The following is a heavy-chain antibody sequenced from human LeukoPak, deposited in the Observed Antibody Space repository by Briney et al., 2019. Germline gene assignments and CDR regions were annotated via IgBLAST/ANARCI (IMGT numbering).Heavy chain of an antibody. CDR3: AGSSPLRYYYYYGMDV. CDR2: INHSGST. V-gene: IGHV4-34*01. J-gene: IGHJ6*04. Sequence: SETLALTCAVYGGSFSGYYWSWIRQPPGKGLEWIGEINHSGSTNYNPSLKSRVTISVDTSKNQFSLKLSSVTAADTAVYYCAGSSPLRYYYYYGMDVWGKGTTAPSPQ. D-gene: IGHD6-13*01. CDR1: GGSFSGYY.